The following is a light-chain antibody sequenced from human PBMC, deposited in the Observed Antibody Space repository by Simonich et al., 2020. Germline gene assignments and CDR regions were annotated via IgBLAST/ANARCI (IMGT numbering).Light chain of an antibody. J-gene: IGKJ3*01. CDR1: QSVSSSY. Sequence: EIVMTQSPATLSLSPGERATLSCRASQSVSSSYLSWYQQKPGQAPSLLIYGASTMATAIPARFSGSGSGTDFTLTISSLQPEDFAVYYCQQDYNLPPGITFGPGTKVDIK. CDR3: QQDYNLPPGIT. CDR2: GAS. V-gene: IGKV3D-7*01.